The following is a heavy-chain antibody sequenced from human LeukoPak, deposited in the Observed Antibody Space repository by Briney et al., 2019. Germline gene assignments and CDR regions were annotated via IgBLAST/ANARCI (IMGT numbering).Heavy chain of an antibody. CDR1: GYNFNDYW. V-gene: IGHV5-51*01. J-gene: IGHJ4*02. Sequence: GESLKISCKGSGYNFNDYWIGWVRQMPGKGLEWVGLIYPGEFDIRYSPSFQGQVTISADKSISTAYLQWSSLKASDTAMYYCALGTVTRYYWGQGTLVTVSS. CDR3: ALGTVTRYY. D-gene: IGHD4-17*01. CDR2: IYPGEFDI.